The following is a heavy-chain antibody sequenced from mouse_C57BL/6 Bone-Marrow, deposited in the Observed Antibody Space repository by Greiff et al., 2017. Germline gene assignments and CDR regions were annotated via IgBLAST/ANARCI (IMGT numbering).Heavy chain of an antibody. V-gene: IGHV14-4*01. CDR3: SSFDGNYFDF. CDR1: GFNIKDDY. J-gene: IGHJ2*01. CDR2: IDPEIGDT. D-gene: IGHD2-3*01. Sequence: EVKLVESGAELVRPGASVKLSCTASGFNIKDDYIHWVKQRPEQGLEWIGWIDPEIGDTEYASKFQGKATITLDTSSNTAYLQLSSLTSDDTAVYYCSSFDGNYFDFWGQGTPLTVAS.